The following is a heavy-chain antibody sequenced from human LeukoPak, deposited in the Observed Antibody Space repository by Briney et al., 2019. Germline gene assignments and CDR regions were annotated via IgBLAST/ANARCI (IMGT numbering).Heavy chain of an antibody. V-gene: IGHV4-39*01. J-gene: IGHJ4*02. CDR1: GGSISGSSYF. CDR2: IYYSGNT. D-gene: IGHD3-10*01. CDR3: ARLKEGIDY. Sequence: PSETLSLTCAVSGGSISGSSYFWGWNRQPPGQGLEWIGSIYYSGNTYYNPSLKSRVTISVDTSKNQFSLKLSSVTAADTAVYYCARLKEGIDYWGQGTLVTVSS.